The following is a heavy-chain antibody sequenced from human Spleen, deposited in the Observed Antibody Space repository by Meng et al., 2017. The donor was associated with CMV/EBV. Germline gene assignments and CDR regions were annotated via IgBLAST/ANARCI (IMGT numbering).Heavy chain of an antibody. D-gene: IGHD6-19*01. CDR1: GYTFTAFY. J-gene: IGHJ4*02. CDR2: INPNSGVT. Sequence: ASVKVSCKASGYTFTAFYMHWVRQAPGQGLEWMGWINPNSGVTNYAQKLQGRVTLTRDTSINTAYMELTRLGSDDTAVYYCTREGQWLVQGDYWGQGTLVTVSS. V-gene: IGHV1-2*02. CDR3: TREGQWLVQGDY.